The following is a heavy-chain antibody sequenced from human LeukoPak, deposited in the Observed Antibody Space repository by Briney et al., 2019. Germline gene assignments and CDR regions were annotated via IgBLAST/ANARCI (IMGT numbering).Heavy chain of an antibody. Sequence: GTLRLSCAITWSSFSISPERWAHKAPAPALESVPDFSGRGGSTYYADSVKGRFTISRDNSKNTLYLQMNSLRAEDTAVYYCAKEGADNVVVPAAENWFDPWGQGTLVTVSS. J-gene: IGHJ5*02. CDR3: AKEGADNVVVPAAENWFDP. D-gene: IGHD2-2*01. V-gene: IGHV3-23*01. CDR2: FSGRGGST. CDR1: WSSFSISP.